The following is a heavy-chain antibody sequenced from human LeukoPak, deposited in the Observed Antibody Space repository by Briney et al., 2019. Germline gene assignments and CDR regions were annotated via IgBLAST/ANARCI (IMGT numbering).Heavy chain of an antibody. J-gene: IGHJ3*02. V-gene: IGHV4-4*07. CDR3: ARGRALYEPSENAFDI. CDR2: IYSSGST. Sequence: PSETLSLTCTVSGGSISSYYWSWTRQPAGKGLEWIGRIYSSGSTNYSPSLKSRVTISVDTSKNQFSLKLSSVTAADTAVYYCARGRALYEPSENAFDIWGQGTMVTVSS. D-gene: IGHD5/OR15-5a*01. CDR1: GGSISSYY.